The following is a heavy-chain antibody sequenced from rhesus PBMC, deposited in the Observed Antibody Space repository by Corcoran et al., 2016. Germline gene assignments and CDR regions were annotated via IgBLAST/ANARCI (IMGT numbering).Heavy chain of an antibody. D-gene: IGHD4-23*01. J-gene: IGHJ6*01. V-gene: IGHV4-106*01. CDR2: IYGSGGGT. CDR1: GGSISDDYY. Sequence: QVQLQESGPGLVKPSETLSLTCAVSGGSISDDYYWSWIRQPPGKGLGWIGYIYGSGGGTNYNPSLKNRVTISIETSKNQFSLKLSSLTAADTAVYYCARTVTTFFYGLDSWGQGVVVTVSS. CDR3: ARTVTTFFYGLDS.